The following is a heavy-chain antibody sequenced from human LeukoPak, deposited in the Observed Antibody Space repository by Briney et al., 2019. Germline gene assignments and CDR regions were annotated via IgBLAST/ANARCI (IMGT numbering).Heavy chain of an antibody. CDR2: IRSKAYGGTT. D-gene: IGHD2-15*01. Sequence: GGSLRLSCTASGFTFGDYAMSWVRQAPGKGLEWVGFIRSKAYGGTTEYAASVKGRFTISRDDSKSIAYLQMNSLKTEDTAVYYCTREGGATPSSDYWGQGTLVAVSS. CDR3: TREGGATPSSDY. J-gene: IGHJ4*02. CDR1: GFTFGDYA. V-gene: IGHV3-49*04.